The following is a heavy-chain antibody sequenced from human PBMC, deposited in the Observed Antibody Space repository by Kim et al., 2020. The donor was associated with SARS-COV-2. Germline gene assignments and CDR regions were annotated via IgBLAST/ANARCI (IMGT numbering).Heavy chain of an antibody. CDR3: AREPSTYFDY. V-gene: IGHV3-66*01. Sequence: STDYPDSVKGRITISRDDSRNSVYLQRNSVRAEYTAVYFCAREPSTYFDYWGQGTLVTVSS. J-gene: IGHJ4*02. CDR2: ST.